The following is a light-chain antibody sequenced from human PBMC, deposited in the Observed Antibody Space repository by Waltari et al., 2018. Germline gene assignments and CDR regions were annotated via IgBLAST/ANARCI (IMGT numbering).Light chain of an antibody. J-gene: IGLJ2*01. Sequence: QSALTQPPSASGSPGQSVTISCTGTSSDIGGYNYVSWYQQHPGKAPKLMLSEVNRRPSGVPDRFSGSKSGNTASLTVSGLQSEDEADYYCSSYAGSNNLVFGGGTKLTAL. CDR1: SSDIGGYNY. CDR2: EVN. CDR3: SSYAGSNNLV. V-gene: IGLV2-8*01.